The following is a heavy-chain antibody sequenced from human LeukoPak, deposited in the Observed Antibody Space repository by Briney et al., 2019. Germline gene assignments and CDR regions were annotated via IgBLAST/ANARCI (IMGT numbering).Heavy chain of an antibody. Sequence: ASVKVSCKASGYTFTGYYMHWVRQAPGQGLEWMGWINPNSGGTNYAQKFQGWVTMTRDTSISTAYMELSRLRSDDTAVYYCARASSSRYDAFDIWGQGTMVTVSS. V-gene: IGHV1-2*04. D-gene: IGHD6-13*01. CDR3: ARASSSRYDAFDI. CDR2: INPNSGGT. J-gene: IGHJ3*02. CDR1: GYTFTGYY.